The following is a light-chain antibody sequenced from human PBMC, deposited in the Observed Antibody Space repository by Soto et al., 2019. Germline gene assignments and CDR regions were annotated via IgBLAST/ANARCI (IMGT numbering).Light chain of an antibody. J-gene: IGLJ2*01. CDR1: SGHSTYI. V-gene: IGLV4-60*02. Sequence: QPVLTQSSSASASLGSSVKLTCTLSSGHSTYIIAWHQQQPGKAPRYLMKLEGSGSYNKGSGIPDRFSGSSSRADRYLTISNLQFEDEADYYCETWDTNVVVFGGGTKVTVL. CDR3: ETWDTNVVV. CDR2: LEGSGSY.